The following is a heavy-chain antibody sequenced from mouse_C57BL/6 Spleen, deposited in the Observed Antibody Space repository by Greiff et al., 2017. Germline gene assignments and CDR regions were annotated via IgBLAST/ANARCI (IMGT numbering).Heavy chain of an antibody. Sequence: QVQLQQPGAELVKPGASVKLSCKASGYTFTSYWMQWVKQRPGQGLEWIGEIDPSDSYTNYTQKFKGKATLTVDTSSSTAYMQISSLTSEDSAVYYCARSRGDGNPDRDAYGGQGTLVTVSA. D-gene: IGHD2-1*01. J-gene: IGHJ3*01. V-gene: IGHV1-50*01. CDR3: ARSRGDGNPDRDAY. CDR2: IDPSDSYT. CDR1: GYTFTSYW.